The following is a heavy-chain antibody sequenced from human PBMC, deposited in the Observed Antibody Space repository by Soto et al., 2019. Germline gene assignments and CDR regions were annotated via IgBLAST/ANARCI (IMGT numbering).Heavy chain of an antibody. CDR3: ARVPYYYDSSGYLHDAFDN. V-gene: IGHV3-66*01. CDR1: GFTVSSIY. Sequence: GGSLKLSCAASGFTVSSIYMSWVRQAPGKGLEWVSVIYSGGSIYYADSVKGRFTISRDNSKNTLYLQMNSLRAEDTAVYYCARVPYYYDSSGYLHDAFDNWGQGPLVTVSS. CDR2: IYSGGSI. J-gene: IGHJ3*02. D-gene: IGHD3-22*01.